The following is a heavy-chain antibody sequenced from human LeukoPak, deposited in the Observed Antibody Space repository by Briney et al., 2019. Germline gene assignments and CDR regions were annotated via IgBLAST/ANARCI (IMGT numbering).Heavy chain of an antibody. V-gene: IGHV1-2*04. CDR3: ARVRVTMVRGVIALLDY. CDR2: INPNSGGT. Sequence: ASVKVSCKASGYTFTGYYMHWVRQAPGQGLEWMGWINPNSGGTNYAQRFQGWVTMTRDTSISTAYMELSRLRSDDTAVYYCARVRVTMVRGVIALLDYWGQGTLVTVSS. D-gene: IGHD3-10*01. J-gene: IGHJ4*02. CDR1: GYTFTGYY.